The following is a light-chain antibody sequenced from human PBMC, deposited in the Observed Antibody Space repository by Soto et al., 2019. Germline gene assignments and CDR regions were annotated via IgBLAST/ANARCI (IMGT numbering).Light chain of an antibody. J-gene: IGKJ1*01. CDR2: SAS. CDR3: QQTYTTPRT. V-gene: IGKV1-39*01. CDR1: RGINTY. Sequence: DIQMTQSPSSLSASIGDRVTLTCRASRGINTYVNWYQQKPGKAPKLLIFSASNLQGGVPSRFSGTGSGTDFTFTISSLLPEDFATCYCQQTYTTPRTFGQGTKVDIK.